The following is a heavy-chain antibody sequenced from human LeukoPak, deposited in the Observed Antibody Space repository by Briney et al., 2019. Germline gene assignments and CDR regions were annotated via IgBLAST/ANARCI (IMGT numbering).Heavy chain of an antibody. CDR3: ARGPGPIAGAKNPFDI. V-gene: IGHV3-30*01. CDR1: GLTFSSYA. J-gene: IGHJ3*02. Sequence: PGRSLRLSCAASGLTFSSYAMHWVRQAPGKGLEWVAVISYDGSNKYYADSVKGRFTISGDKSKNTLYLQMNSLRPEDTAFYYCARGPGPIAGAKNPFDIWGQGTMVTVPS. D-gene: IGHD1-26*01. CDR2: ISYDGSNK.